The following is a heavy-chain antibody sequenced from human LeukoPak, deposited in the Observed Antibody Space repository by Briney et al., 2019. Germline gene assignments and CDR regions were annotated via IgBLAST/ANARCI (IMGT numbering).Heavy chain of an antibody. D-gene: IGHD4-23*01. CDR3: ARDRGTVGFGMDV. J-gene: IGHJ6*02. CDR2: ISGSGGST. CDR1: GFTFSSYA. Sequence: GGSLRLSCAASGFTFSSYAMSWVRQAPGKGLEWVSAISGSGGSTYYADSVKGRFTISGDNSKNTLYLQMNSLRAEDTAVYYCARDRGTVGFGMDVWGQGTTVTVSS. V-gene: IGHV3-23*01.